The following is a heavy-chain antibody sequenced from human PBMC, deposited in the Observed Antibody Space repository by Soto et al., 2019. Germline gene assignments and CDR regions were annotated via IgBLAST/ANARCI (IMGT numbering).Heavy chain of an antibody. CDR1: GYTFTSYY. J-gene: IGHJ4*02. CDR2: INPSGGST. CDR3: ARSAVQEQQLVFFCN. Sequence: ASVKVSCKASGYTFTSYYMHWVRQAPGQGLEWMGIINPSGGSTSYAQKFQGRVTISVDTSKNQFSLKLSSVTAADTAVYYCARSAVQEQQLVFFCNWGQGTLVTVSS. D-gene: IGHD6-13*01. V-gene: IGHV1-46*01.